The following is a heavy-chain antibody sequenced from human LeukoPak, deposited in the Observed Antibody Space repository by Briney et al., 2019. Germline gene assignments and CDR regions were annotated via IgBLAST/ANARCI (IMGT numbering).Heavy chain of an antibody. CDR1: GFTFSSYW. D-gene: IGHD5-18*01. V-gene: IGHV3-74*01. Sequence: GGSLRLSCAASGFTFSSYWMHWVRQAPGKGLVWVSRINSDGSSTSYADSVKGRFTISRDNAKNTLYLQMSSLRAEDTAVYYCSREVRGYSYGFDYWGQGTLVTVSS. J-gene: IGHJ4*02. CDR2: INSDGSST. CDR3: SREVRGYSYGFDY.